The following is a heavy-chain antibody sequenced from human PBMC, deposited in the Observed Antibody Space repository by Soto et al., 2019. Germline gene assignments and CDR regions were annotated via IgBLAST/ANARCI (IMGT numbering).Heavy chain of an antibody. J-gene: IGHJ4*02. CDR3: ARHDLDENIVATTDGLEAFDY. D-gene: IGHD5-12*01. Sequence: SETLSLTCTVSGGSISSYYWSWIRQPPGKGLEWIGYIYYSGSTNYNPSLKSRVTISVDTSKNQFSLKLSSVTAADTAVYYCARHDLDENIVATTDGLEAFDYWGQGTLVTVSS. CDR1: GGSISSYY. V-gene: IGHV4-59*08. CDR2: IYYSGST.